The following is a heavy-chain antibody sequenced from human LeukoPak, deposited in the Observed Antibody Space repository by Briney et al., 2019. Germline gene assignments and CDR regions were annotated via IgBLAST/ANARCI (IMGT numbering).Heavy chain of an antibody. CDR3: AKDSIAVTGTGYIDY. CDR2: ISWDGAYT. D-gene: IGHD6-19*01. CDR1: GFTFDDYA. J-gene: IGHJ4*02. Sequence: GGSLRLSCAACGFTFDDYAMHWVRQAPGKGLEWVSLISWDGAYTYYADSVKGRFTISRDNSKHSLYLQMNSLTAEDTALYYCAKDSIAVTGTGYIDYWGQGTLVTVSS. V-gene: IGHV3-43D*03.